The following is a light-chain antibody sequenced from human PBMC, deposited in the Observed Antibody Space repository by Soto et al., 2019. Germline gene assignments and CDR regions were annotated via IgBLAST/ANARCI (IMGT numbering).Light chain of an antibody. CDR2: RNN. Sequence: QSVLTQPPSASGTPGQRVTISCSGSLSNIGSNFIYWYQQLPGSAPKLLINRNNEPPSGVPDRFSGSKSGTSASLAISGLRSEDEADYHCAAWDDSLRGVVFGGGTKVTVL. CDR1: LSNIGSNF. J-gene: IGLJ2*01. CDR3: AAWDDSLRGVV. V-gene: IGLV1-47*01.